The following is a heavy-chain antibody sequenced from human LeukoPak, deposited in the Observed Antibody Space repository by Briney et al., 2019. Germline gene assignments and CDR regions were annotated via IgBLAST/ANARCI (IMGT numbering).Heavy chain of an antibody. D-gene: IGHD4-11*01. Sequence: SETLSLTCAVSGDSISSGGYSWSWIRQPPGKGLEWIGYIYHSGSTYYNPSLKSRVTISVDTSKNQFSLKVTSVTAADTAVYYCAREDYSYPTSGPFDPWGQGTLVTVSS. CDR3: AREDYSYPTSGPFDP. CDR1: GDSISSGGYS. J-gene: IGHJ5*02. V-gene: IGHV4-30-2*01. CDR2: IYHSGST.